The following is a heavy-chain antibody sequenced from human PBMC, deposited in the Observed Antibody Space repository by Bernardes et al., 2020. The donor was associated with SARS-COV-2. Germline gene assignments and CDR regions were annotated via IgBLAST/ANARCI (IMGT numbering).Heavy chain of an antibody. CDR2: IYSGGST. D-gene: IGHD1-26*01. CDR3: ARTVGARGDAFDI. V-gene: IGHV3-53*04. Sequence: GGSLRLSCAASGVTRSSNYMSWGRPGPGEGVGGGSGIYSGGSTYYADSVKGRFTISRHNSKNTLYLQMNSLRAEDTAVYYCARTVGARGDAFDIWGQGTMVTVSS. J-gene: IGHJ3*02. CDR1: GVTRSSNY.